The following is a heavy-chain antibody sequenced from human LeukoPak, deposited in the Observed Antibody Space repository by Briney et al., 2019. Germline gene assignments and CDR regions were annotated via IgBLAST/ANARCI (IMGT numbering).Heavy chain of an antibody. D-gene: IGHD2-2*01. V-gene: IGHV1-69-2*01. CDR1: GYTFTDYY. Sequence: ASVKVSCKVSGYTFTDYYMHWVPQAPGKGLEWMGLVDPEDGETIYAEKFQGRVTITADTSTDTAYMELSSLRSEDTAVYYCATRYYCSSTSCPYWGQGTLATVSS. CDR2: VDPEDGET. J-gene: IGHJ4*02. CDR3: ATRYYCSSTSCPY.